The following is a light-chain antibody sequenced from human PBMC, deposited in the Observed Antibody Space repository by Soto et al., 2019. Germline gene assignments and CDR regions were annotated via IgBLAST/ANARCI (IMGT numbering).Light chain of an antibody. V-gene: IGLV2-14*03. CDR2: DVS. J-gene: IGLJ1*01. Sequence: QSVLAQPASVSGSPGQSITISCTGTSNDVGHFNYVSWLQQHPGKAPKLLIFDVSNWPSGVSDRFSGSKSGNTASLTISGLQPEDESDYYCTSFTTSNPSLLGSGTKVTVL. CDR1: SNDVGHFNY. CDR3: TSFTTSNPSL.